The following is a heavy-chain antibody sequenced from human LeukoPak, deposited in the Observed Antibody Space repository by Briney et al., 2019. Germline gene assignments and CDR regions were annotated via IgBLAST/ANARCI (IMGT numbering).Heavy chain of an antibody. J-gene: IGHJ4*02. CDR1: GGSISSHY. V-gene: IGHV4-59*11. CDR2: IYNSGSS. CDR3: ARVSNGYLDY. D-gene: IGHD2-8*01. Sequence: SETLSLTCSVSGGSISSHYWSWIRQPPGKGLQWIGNIYNSGSSNYNPSLKSRVAVSVDTSKNQFSLKLSSVTAADTAVYYCARVSNGYLDYWGREPWSPSPQ.